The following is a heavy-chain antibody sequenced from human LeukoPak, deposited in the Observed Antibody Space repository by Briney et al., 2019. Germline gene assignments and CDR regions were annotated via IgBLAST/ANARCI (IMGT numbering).Heavy chain of an antibody. CDR1: GGSFSGYY. J-gene: IGHJ6*02. CDR3: ARRHDYDFWSGYWPSRHNYYYGMDV. D-gene: IGHD3-3*01. V-gene: IGHV4-34*01. CDR2: INHSGST. Sequence: SETLSLTCAVYGGSFSGYYWSWIRQPPGKGLEWIGEINHSGSTNYNPSLKSRVTISVDTSKNQFSLKLSSVTAADTAVYYCARRHDYDFWSGYWPSRHNYYYGMDVRGQGTTVTVSS.